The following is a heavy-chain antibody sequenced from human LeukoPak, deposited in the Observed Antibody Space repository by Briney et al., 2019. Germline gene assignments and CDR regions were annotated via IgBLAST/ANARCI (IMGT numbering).Heavy chain of an antibody. CDR2: IVVGSGNT. V-gene: IGHV1-58*01. D-gene: IGHD5-18*01. Sequence: SVKVPCKASGFTFTSSAVQWVRQARGQRLEWIGWIVVGSGNTNYAQKFQERVTITRDMSTSTAYMELSSLRSEDTAVYYCAARSGYSYGTFDYWGQGTLVTVSS. CDR3: AARSGYSYGTFDY. CDR1: GFTFTSSA. J-gene: IGHJ4*02.